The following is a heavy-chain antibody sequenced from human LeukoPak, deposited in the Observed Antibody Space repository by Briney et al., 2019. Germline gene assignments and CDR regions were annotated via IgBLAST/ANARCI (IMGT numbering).Heavy chain of an antibody. Sequence: GGSLRLSCAASGFTFSSYGMHWVPQAPGKGLEWVAFIRYDGSNKYYADSVKGRFTISRDNSKNTLYLQMNSLRAEDTAVYYCAKSPRYCSSTSCSHALYYFDYWGQGTLVTVSS. CDR1: GFTFSSYG. J-gene: IGHJ4*02. CDR3: AKSPRYCSSTSCSHALYYFDY. D-gene: IGHD2-2*01. V-gene: IGHV3-30*02. CDR2: IRYDGSNK.